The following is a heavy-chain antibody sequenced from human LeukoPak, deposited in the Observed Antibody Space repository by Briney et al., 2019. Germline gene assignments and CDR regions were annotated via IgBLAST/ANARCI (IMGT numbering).Heavy chain of an antibody. CDR1: GFTFSSYA. Sequence: GGSLRLSCAASGFTFSSYAMSWVRQAPGKGLEWVSAISGSGGSTYYAYSVKGRFTISRDNSKNTLYLQMNSLRAEDTAVYYCAKVTDEVYFTYYFDYWGQGTLVTVSS. CDR2: ISGSGGST. V-gene: IGHV3-23*01. D-gene: IGHD1-14*01. J-gene: IGHJ4*02. CDR3: AKVTDEVYFTYYFDY.